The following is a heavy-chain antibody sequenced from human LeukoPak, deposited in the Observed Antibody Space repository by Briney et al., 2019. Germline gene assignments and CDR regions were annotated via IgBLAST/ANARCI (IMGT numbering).Heavy chain of an antibody. CDR1: GGSISSYY. V-gene: IGHV4-4*09. Sequence: SETLSLTCTVSGGSISSYYWSWIRQPPGKGLEWVGYIYTSGSTNYNPSLKSRVTISVDTSKNQFSLKLSSVTAADTAVYYSARYCSSTSCRSFDYWGQGTLVTVSS. CDR3: ARYCSSTSCRSFDY. CDR2: IYTSGST. J-gene: IGHJ4*02. D-gene: IGHD2-2*01.